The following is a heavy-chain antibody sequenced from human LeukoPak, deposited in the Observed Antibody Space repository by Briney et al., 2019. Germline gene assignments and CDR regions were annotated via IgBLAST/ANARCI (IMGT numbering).Heavy chain of an antibody. D-gene: IGHD4-23*01. CDR1: GGSISSSNW. V-gene: IGHV4-4*02. J-gene: IGHJ3*02. CDR2: IYHSGST. CDR3: AREPTVVTLDAFDI. Sequence: PSGTLSLTCVVSGGSISSSNWWSWVRQPPGKGLEWIGEIYHSGSTNYNPSLKSRVTISVDTSKNQFSLKLSSVTAADTAVYYCAREPTVVTLDAFDIWGQGTMVTVSS.